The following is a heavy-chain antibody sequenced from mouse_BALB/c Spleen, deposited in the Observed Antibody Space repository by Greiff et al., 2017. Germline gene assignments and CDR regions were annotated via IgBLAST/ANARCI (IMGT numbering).Heavy chain of an antibody. CDR3: ARDYYGSFDY. J-gene: IGHJ2*01. CDR2: ISDGGSYT. CDR1: GFTFSDYY. V-gene: IGHV5-4*02. D-gene: IGHD1-1*01. Sequence: VQLKESGGGLVKPGGSLKLSCAASGFTFSDYYMYWVRQTPEKRLEWVATISDGGSYTYYPDSVKGRFTISRDNAKNNLYLQMSSLKSEDTAMYYCARDYYGSFDYWGQGTTLTVSS.